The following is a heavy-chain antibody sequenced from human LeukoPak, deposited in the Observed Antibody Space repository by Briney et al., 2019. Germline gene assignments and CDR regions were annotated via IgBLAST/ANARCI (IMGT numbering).Heavy chain of an antibody. CDR1: GGSIRSHC. Sequence: PSETLSLTCTVSGGSIRSHCWSWIRQPLGKGLEWIGYIYYSGSTNYNPSLKSRVTISVDTSKNQFSLKLSSVTAADTAVYYCARDRGDYDSSGYYGYFDYWGQGALVTVSS. D-gene: IGHD3-22*01. CDR2: IYYSGST. CDR3: ARDRGDYDSSGYYGYFDY. J-gene: IGHJ4*02. V-gene: IGHV4-59*11.